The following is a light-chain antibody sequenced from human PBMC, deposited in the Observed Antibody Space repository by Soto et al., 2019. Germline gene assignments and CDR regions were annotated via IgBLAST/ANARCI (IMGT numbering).Light chain of an antibody. Sequence: EVVMTQSPATLSVSPGERATLSCRASQNVNANLAWYQQKPGQAPRLLIHGASTRATGIPARFSGSGFGTEYNLTISSLQSEDFAVYYSQQYTTWLWTFGQGTKVEGK. J-gene: IGKJ1*01. CDR2: GAS. CDR1: QNVNAN. CDR3: QQYTTWLWT. V-gene: IGKV3-15*01.